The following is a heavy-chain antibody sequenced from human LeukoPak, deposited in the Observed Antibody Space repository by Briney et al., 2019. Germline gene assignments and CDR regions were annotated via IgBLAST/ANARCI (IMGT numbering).Heavy chain of an antibody. J-gene: IGHJ3*02. D-gene: IGHD2-2*01. Sequence: SETLSLTCTVSGGSISSYYWSWIRQPPGKGLEWIGYIYYSGSTNYNPSLKSRVTISVDTSKNQFSLKLSSVTAADTAVYYCARATEYCSSTSCSTLSFDIWGQGTMVTVSS. CDR1: GGSISSYY. CDR2: IYYSGST. CDR3: ARATEYCSSTSCSTLSFDI. V-gene: IGHV4-59*01.